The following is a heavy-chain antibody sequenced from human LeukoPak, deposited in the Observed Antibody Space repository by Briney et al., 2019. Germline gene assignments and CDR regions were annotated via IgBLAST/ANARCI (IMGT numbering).Heavy chain of an antibody. CDR2: IHPSGDTT. Sequence: ASVKVSCKASGYTFTGYYMHWVRQAPGHGLEWMGIIHPSGDTTYAQKFQGRVTMTRDTSTSTVYMELSSLSSQDTAVYYYARYTANLDLWGQGTLVTVSS. J-gene: IGHJ5*02. CDR1: GYTFTGYY. D-gene: IGHD5-18*01. V-gene: IGHV1-46*01. CDR3: ARYTANLDL.